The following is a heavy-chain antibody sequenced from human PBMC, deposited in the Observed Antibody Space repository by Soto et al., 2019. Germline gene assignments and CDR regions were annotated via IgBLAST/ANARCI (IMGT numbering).Heavy chain of an antibody. CDR1: GGSISSSRYY. Sequence: SETLSLTGTVSGGSISSSRYYWGWIRQPPGKGLEWIGSIYYSGSTYYNPPLKSRVTISVDTSKNQFSLKLSSVTAADTAVYYCARGGRGDVWGQGTTVTVSS. V-gene: IGHV4-39*01. CDR2: IYYSGST. J-gene: IGHJ6*02. CDR3: ARGGRGDV. D-gene: IGHD3-16*01.